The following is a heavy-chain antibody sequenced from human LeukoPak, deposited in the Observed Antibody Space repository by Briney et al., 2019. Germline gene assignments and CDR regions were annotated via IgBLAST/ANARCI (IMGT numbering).Heavy chain of an antibody. J-gene: IGHJ6*03. CDR3: ASEGNYDSSGYSRYNYYYMDV. D-gene: IGHD3-22*01. V-gene: IGHV1-69*05. Sequence: SVKVSCTGSGGTFSSYSISWVRQAPGQGLEWMGGIIPAFGTAHYAQKFQGRVTFTTDESTTTAYMELRSLRSEDTAVYYCASEGNYDSSGYSRYNYYYMDVWGKGTAVIVSS. CDR2: IIPAFGTA. CDR1: GGTFSSYS.